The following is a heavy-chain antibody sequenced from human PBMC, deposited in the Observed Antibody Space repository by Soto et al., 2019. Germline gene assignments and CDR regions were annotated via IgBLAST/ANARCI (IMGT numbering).Heavy chain of an antibody. CDR1: GLTFSSYS. CDR2: ISSSSSYI. CDR3: ARESEDLTSNFDY. J-gene: IGHJ4*02. Sequence: GGSLRLSCAASGLTFSSYSMNWVRQAPGKGLEWVSSISSSSSYIYYGDSMKGRFTISRDNAKNSLYLEMNSLRAEDTAVYYCARESEDLTSNFDYWGQGTLVTVSS. V-gene: IGHV3-21*06.